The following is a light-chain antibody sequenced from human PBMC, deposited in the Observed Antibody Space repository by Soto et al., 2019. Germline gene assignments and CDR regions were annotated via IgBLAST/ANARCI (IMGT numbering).Light chain of an antibody. V-gene: IGKV3-11*01. CDR2: DAS. CDR1: QSVSNNY. CDR3: QQRSNWPIT. J-gene: IGKJ5*01. Sequence: EIVLTQSPCTLSLSPGERATLSCRASQSVSNNYLAWYQQKPGQAPRLLIYDASNRATGIPARFSGSGSGTDFTLTISSLEPEDFAVYYCQQRSNWPITFGQGTRLEIK.